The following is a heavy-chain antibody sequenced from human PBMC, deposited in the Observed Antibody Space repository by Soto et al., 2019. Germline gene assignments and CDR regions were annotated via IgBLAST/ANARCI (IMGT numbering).Heavy chain of an antibody. CDR3: ANIPWYNIGP. CDR2: INHSGNT. D-gene: IGHD1-20*01. J-gene: IGHJ5*02. Sequence: PSETLSLTCAVYGASLSDNYCNWLRQPPGKGLEWIGEINHSGNTNYNPSLRSRVTISIDTSKNQLSLNLRSVSAADTAVYYCANIPWYNIGPWGQGTLVTVSS. V-gene: IGHV4-34*01. CDR1: GASLSDNY.